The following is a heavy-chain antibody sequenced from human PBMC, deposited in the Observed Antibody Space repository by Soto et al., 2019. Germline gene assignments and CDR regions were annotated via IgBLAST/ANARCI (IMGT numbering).Heavy chain of an antibody. CDR3: ARHESGRFLEWLSHNWFDP. CDR1: GGSISSSSYY. CDR2: IYYSGST. D-gene: IGHD3-3*01. V-gene: IGHV4-39*01. Sequence: PSETLSLTCTVSGGSISSSSYYWGWIRQPPGKGLEWIGSIYYSGSTYYNPSLKSRVTISVDTSKNQFSLKLSSVTAADTAVYYCARHESGRFLEWLSHNWFDPWGQGTLVTVSS. J-gene: IGHJ5*02.